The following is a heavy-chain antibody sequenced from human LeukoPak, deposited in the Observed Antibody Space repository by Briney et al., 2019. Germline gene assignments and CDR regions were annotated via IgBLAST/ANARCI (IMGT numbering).Heavy chain of an antibody. Sequence: GASVKVSCKASGYTFTSYYMHWVRQAPGQGLEWMGWISAYNGNTNYAQKLQGRVTMTTDTSTSTAYMELRSLRSDDTAVYYCARDRPESSGSISGYWGQGTLVTVSS. CDR3: ARDRPESSGSISGY. V-gene: IGHV1-18*04. CDR2: ISAYNGNT. CDR1: GYTFTSYY. D-gene: IGHD6-19*01. J-gene: IGHJ4*02.